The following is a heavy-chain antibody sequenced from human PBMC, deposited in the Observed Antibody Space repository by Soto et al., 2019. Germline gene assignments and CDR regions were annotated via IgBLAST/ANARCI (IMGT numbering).Heavy chain of an antibody. J-gene: IGHJ6*02. CDR2: ISGNSGSL. D-gene: IGHD6-6*01. CDR3: AKDRYSSSAYYYYGMDA. V-gene: IGHV3-9*01. Sequence: LRLSCAASGFIFDDYAMHWVRQAPGKGLEWVSVISGNSGSLGYADSVKGRFTISRDNAKNSLYLQMNSLRAEDTALYYCAKDRYSSSAYYYYGMDAWGQGTTVTVSS. CDR1: GFIFDDYA.